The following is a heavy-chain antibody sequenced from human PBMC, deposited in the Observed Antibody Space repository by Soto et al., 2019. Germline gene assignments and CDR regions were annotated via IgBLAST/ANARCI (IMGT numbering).Heavy chain of an antibody. CDR2: ISYDGSNK. D-gene: IGHD5-12*01. CDR3: AKDLDYPYYFDY. V-gene: IGHV3-30*18. J-gene: IGHJ4*02. Sequence: QVQLVESGGGVVQPGRSLRLSCAASGFTFSSYGMHWVRQAPGKGLEWVAVISYDGSNKYYADSVKGRFTISRDNSKNTLHLKMNSLRAEDTAVYYCAKDLDYPYYFDYWGQGTLVTVSS. CDR1: GFTFSSYG.